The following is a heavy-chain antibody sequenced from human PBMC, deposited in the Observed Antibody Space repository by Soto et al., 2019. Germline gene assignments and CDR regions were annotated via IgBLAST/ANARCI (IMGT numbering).Heavy chain of an antibody. CDR1: GGSISSYY. Sequence: PSETLSLTCTVSGGSISSYYWSWIRQPPGKGLEWIGYIYYSASTNYSPSPKSRVTISVDTSKNQFSLNLSSVTAADTAVYYCARHLPYCGGDCYSLDYWGQGTLVTVS. J-gene: IGHJ4*02. CDR2: IYYSAST. CDR3: ARHLPYCGGDCYSLDY. V-gene: IGHV4-59*08. D-gene: IGHD2-21*02.